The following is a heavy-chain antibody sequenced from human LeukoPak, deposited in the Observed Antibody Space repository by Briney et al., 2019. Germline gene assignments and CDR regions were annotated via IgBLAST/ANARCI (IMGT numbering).Heavy chain of an antibody. CDR3: ARDSSGYFQYFQH. V-gene: IGHV3-7*01. CDR1: GFTFSSYW. D-gene: IGHD3-22*01. J-gene: IGHJ1*01. CDR2: IKQDGSEK. Sequence: PGGSLRLSCAASGFTFSSYWMSWVRQAPGKGLEWVANIKQDGSEKYYVDSVKGRFTISRDNAKNSLYLQMNSLRAEDTAVYYCARDSSGYFQYFQHWGQGTLVTVSS.